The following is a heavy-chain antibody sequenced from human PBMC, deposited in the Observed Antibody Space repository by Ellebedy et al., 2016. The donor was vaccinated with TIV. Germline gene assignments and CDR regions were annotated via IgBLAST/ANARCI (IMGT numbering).Heavy chain of an antibody. J-gene: IGHJ4*02. CDR1: GFTFSIYW. D-gene: IGHD1-1*01. Sequence: GESLKISCAASGFTFSIYWMSWVRHAPGKGLEWVANINHDGSEKYYVDSVTGRFTISRDNAQNSLSLQMNSLRADDTAVYYCARSEAKGTVDYWGQGTLVTVS. CDR2: INHDGSEK. V-gene: IGHV3-7*01. CDR3: ARSEAKGTVDY.